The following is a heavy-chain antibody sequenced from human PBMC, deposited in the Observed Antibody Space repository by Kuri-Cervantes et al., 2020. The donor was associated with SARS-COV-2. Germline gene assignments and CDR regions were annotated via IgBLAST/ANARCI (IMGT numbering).Heavy chain of an antibody. D-gene: IGHD2-8*01. Sequence: GGSLRLSCAASGFMFNRYAMHWVRQAPGKGLEWVAYISFDGSIKDHIVSGKGRFTISRDNSQNTLFLQVNSLGSEDTAVYYRVRDRLGVHDSWGQGTLVTGSS. CDR3: VRDRLGVHDS. CDR1: GFMFNRYA. CDR2: ISFDGSIK. V-gene: IGHV3-30*04. J-gene: IGHJ4*02.